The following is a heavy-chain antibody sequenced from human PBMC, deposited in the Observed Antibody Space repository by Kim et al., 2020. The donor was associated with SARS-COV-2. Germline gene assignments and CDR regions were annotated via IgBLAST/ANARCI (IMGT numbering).Heavy chain of an antibody. CDR1: GYTFTRYA. CDR3: AKDGVAGNSDWWLDA. CDR2: INAGNGNT. D-gene: IGHD6-13*01. Sequence: ASVKVSCKASGYTFTRYATHWVRQAPGQSLEWMGWINAGNGNTIYSQRFQDRVTFTMDTSASTAYMKLSSLKSEDTAVYYCAKDGVAGNSDWWLDAWGQGTLVTVSS. V-gene: IGHV1-3*01. J-gene: IGHJ5*02.